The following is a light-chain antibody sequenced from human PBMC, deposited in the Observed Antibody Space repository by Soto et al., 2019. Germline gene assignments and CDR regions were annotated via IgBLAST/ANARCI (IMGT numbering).Light chain of an antibody. CDR3: SSYAGSNKV. V-gene: IGLV2-8*01. CDR1: SSDVGGYNY. Sequence: QPVLTQPPSASGSPGQSVTISCTGTSSDVGGYNYVSWYQQHPGKAPKLMIYEVSKRPSGVPDRFSGSKSGNTASLTVSGLQAEDEADYYCSSYAGSNKVFGGETKVTVL. CDR2: EVS. J-gene: IGLJ2*01.